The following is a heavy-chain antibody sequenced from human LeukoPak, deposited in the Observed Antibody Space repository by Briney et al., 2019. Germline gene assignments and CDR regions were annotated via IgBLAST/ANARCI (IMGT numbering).Heavy chain of an antibody. J-gene: IGHJ4*02. D-gene: IGHD1-26*01. V-gene: IGHV3-23*01. CDR3: AKPKVGATSGILDY. CDR2: ISGSGGST. Sequence: GGSLRLSCAASGFTFSTFAMHWVRQAPGKGLEWVSAISGSGGSTYYADSVKGRFTISRDNSKNTLYLQMNSLRAEDTAVYYCAKPKVGATSGILDYWGQGTLVTVSS. CDR1: GFTFSTFA.